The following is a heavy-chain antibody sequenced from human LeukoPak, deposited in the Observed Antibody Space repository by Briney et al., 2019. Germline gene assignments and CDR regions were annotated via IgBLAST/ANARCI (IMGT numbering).Heavy chain of an antibody. V-gene: IGHV3-30*03. CDR1: GFTFSSYG. CDR2: ISYDGSNK. J-gene: IGHJ6*03. Sequence: GGSLRLSCAASGFTFSSYGMHSVRQAPGKGLEWVAVISYDGSNKYYADSVKGRFTISRDNSKNTLYLQMNSLRAEDTAVYYCTRVEETATTAAIIRKYSYYYYYMDVWGKGNTVTVSS. D-gene: IGHD4-11*01. CDR3: TRVEETATTAAIIRKYSYYYYYMDV.